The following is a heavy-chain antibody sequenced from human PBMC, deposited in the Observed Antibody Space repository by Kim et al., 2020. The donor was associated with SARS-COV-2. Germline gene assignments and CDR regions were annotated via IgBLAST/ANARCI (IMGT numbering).Heavy chain of an antibody. CDR3: ARRNHYTDF. CDR2: IGTRCSPI. V-gene: IGHV3-48*03. CDR1: QFTFRNYE. J-gene: IGHJ4*02. Sequence: GGSLRLSCAASQFTFRNYEMNWLRLAPGRGLEWVSHIGTRCSPIYYTDSVKGRFTISRDDAKNSLYLQMNNLRAEDTAVYYCARRNHYTDFWGQGTLVTLHS. D-gene: IGHD2-2*02.